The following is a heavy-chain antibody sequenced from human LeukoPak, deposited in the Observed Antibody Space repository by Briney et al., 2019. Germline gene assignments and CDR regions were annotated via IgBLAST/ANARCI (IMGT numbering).Heavy chain of an antibody. CDR1: GGSISSGTYY. CDR2: IYYSGST. J-gene: IGHJ4*02. V-gene: IGHV4-39*01. CDR3: TSPASDTAMAY. D-gene: IGHD5-18*01. Sequence: SETLSLTCTVPGGSISSGTYYWGWIRQPPGKGLEWIASIYYSGSTYYNPSLKSRVTISVDTSKNQFSLKLTSVTAADTAMYYCTSPASDTAMAYWGQGTLVTVSS.